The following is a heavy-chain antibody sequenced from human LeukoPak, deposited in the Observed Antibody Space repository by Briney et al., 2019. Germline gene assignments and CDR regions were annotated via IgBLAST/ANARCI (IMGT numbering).Heavy chain of an antibody. Sequence: ASVKVSCKASGYTFTSYDINWVRQATGQGLEWMGWMNPNSGNTGYAQKFQGRVTMTRNTSISTAYMELSSLRSEDTAVYYCARVSESGIVVVTEYFDYWGQGTLVTVSS. D-gene: IGHD2-21*02. J-gene: IGHJ4*02. CDR2: MNPNSGNT. V-gene: IGHV1-8*01. CDR1: GYTFTSYD. CDR3: ARVSESGIVVVTEYFDY.